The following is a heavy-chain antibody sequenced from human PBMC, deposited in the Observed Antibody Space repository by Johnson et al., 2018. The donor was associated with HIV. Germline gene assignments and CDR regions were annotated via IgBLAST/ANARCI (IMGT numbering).Heavy chain of an antibody. CDR2: ISYDGSNK. Sequence: QEQLVESGGGLVQPGRSLRLSCAASGFTFSSYAMHWVRQAPGKGLEWVAVISYDGSNKYYADSVKGRFTISRDNSKNTLYLQMNSLRAEDTAVYYCASYYNFWSDLMGRSFDIWGQGTMVTVAS. D-gene: IGHD3-3*01. V-gene: IGHV3-30-3*01. CDR3: ASYYNFWSDLMGRSFDI. CDR1: GFTFSSYA. J-gene: IGHJ3*02.